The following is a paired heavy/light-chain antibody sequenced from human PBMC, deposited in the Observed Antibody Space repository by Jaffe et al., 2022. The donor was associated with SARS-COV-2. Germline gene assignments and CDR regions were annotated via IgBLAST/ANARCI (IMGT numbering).Light chain of an antibody. CDR3: QQANSFPVT. CDR1: QGISSW. CDR2: AAS. Sequence: DIQMTQSPSSVSASVGDRVTITCRASQGISSWLAWYQQKPGKAPKLLIYAASSLQSGVPSRFSGSGSGTDFTLTISSLQPEDFATYYCQQANSFPVTFGGGTKVEIK. J-gene: IGKJ4*01. V-gene: IGKV1-12*01.
Heavy chain of an antibody. V-gene: IGHV3-48*01. Sequence: EVQLVESGGGLVQPGGSLRLSCAASGFTFSSYSMNWVRQAPGKGLEWVSYISSSSSTIYYADSVKGRFTISRDNAKNSLYLQMNSLRAEDTAVYYCARESDILTGYSSNYYYYYMDVWGKGTTVTVSS. D-gene: IGHD3-9*01. CDR1: GFTFSSYS. J-gene: IGHJ6*03. CDR2: ISSSSSTI. CDR3: ARESDILTGYSSNYYYYYMDV.